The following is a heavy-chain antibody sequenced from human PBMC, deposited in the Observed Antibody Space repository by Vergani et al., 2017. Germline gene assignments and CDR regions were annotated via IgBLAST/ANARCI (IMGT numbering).Heavy chain of an antibody. CDR2: ISSSSSYI. J-gene: IGHJ4*02. CDR1: GFTFSSYS. D-gene: IGHD6-13*01. CDR3: ARDPLTYSSSWFDY. Sequence: EVQLVESGGGLVKPGGSLRLSCAASGFTFSSYSMNWVRQAPGKGLEWVSYISSSSSYIYYADSVKGRFTISRDNAKNSLYLQMNSLRAEDTAVYYCARDPLTYSSSWFDYWGQGTLVTVSS. V-gene: IGHV3-21*01.